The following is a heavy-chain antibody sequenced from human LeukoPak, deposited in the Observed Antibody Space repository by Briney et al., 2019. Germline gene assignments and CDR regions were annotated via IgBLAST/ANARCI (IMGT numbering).Heavy chain of an antibody. CDR3: ARRLRLEGSPRRGDALDM. CDR2: LYSGGAT. J-gene: IGHJ3*02. V-gene: IGHV3-53*01. CDR1: GFSVSDNY. Sequence: PGGSLRLSCAAAGFSVSDNYMTWVRQAPGKGLEWVSVLYSGGATYYADSVGGRFTISRDISKNTLYLQMDSLRAEDTAVYYCARRLRLEGSPRRGDALDMWGQGTSVTVSS. D-gene: IGHD5-12*01.